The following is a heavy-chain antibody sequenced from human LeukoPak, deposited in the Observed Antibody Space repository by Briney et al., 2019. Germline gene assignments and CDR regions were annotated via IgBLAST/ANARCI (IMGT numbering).Heavy chain of an antibody. CDR2: IYYSGST. CDR3: ARDRYSYGHFDL. Sequence: SETLSLTCTVSGDSISSYYWSWLRQPPGKGLEWIGYIYYSGSTNYNSYLKSRVTISVDTSKNQFSLKLSSVTAADTAVYYCARDRYSYGHFDLWGRGTLVTVSS. V-gene: IGHV4-59*01. J-gene: IGHJ2*01. D-gene: IGHD5-18*01. CDR1: GDSISSYY.